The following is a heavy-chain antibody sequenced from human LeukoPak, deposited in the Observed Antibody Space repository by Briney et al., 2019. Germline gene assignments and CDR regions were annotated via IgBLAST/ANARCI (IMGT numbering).Heavy chain of an antibody. J-gene: IGHJ3*02. D-gene: IGHD2-2*01. Sequence: GGSLRLSCAASGFTFSDYYMSWIRQAPGKGLEWVSFISSSGSTIYYADSVKGRFTISRDNAKNSLYLQMNSLRAEDTAVYYCARDATRGPFDIVVVPAAGDIWGQGTMVIVSS. V-gene: IGHV3-11*01. CDR2: ISSSGSTI. CDR1: GFTFSDYY. CDR3: ARDATRGPFDIVVVPAAGDI.